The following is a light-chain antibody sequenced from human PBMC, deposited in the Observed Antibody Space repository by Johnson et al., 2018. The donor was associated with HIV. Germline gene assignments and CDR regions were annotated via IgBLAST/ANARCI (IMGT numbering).Light chain of an antibody. CDR1: SSNIGNNY. J-gene: IGLJ1*01. Sequence: QSVLTQPPSVSAAPGQKVTISCSGSSSNIGNNYVSWYQQIPGRAPKLLIYDNNKRPSGIPDRFSGSKSGTSATLGITGLQTGDEADYYCGTWDSNLSAGGVFGTGTKVTVL. CDR3: GTWDSNLSAGGV. V-gene: IGLV1-51*01. CDR2: DNN.